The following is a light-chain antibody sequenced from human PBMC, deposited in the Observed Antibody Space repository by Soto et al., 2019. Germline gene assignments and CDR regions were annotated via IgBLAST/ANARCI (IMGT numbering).Light chain of an antibody. J-gene: IGLJ1*01. CDR1: SSDVGGSNY. CDR2: EVS. CDR3: GSYTSSSTPG. Sequence: QSALTQPASVSGSPGQSITISCTGTSSDVGGSNYVSWYQQHPGKAPKLMIYEVSNRPSGVSNRFSGSKSGNTASLTISGLQAEDEADYYCGSYTSSSTPGFGTGTKLTVL. V-gene: IGLV2-14*01.